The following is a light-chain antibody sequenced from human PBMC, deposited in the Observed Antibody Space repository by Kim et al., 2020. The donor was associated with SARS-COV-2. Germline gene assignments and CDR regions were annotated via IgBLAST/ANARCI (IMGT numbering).Light chain of an antibody. J-gene: IGKJ3*01. CDR2: ATS. CDR3: QQSYNTPRT. V-gene: IGKV1-39*01. Sequence: ASVGDRVTITCRASQSINSYLNWYQQKPGKAPNLLIYATSTLQSGVPSRFSGSGSGTDFTLTISSLQYEDFATYYCQQSYNTPRTFGPGTKVDIK. CDR1: QSINSY.